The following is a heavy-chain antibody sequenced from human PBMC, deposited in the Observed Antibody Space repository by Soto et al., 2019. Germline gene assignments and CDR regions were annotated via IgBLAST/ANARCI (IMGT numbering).Heavy chain of an antibody. CDR3: ARQSQESGSGWGVTQMDD. V-gene: IGHV5-10-1*01. CDR2: VDPSDSYT. D-gene: IGHD6-19*01. Sequence: PGESLKISCKGSGYSFTSYWIGWVRQVPGKGLEWMGRVDPSDSYTNYNPSFQGHVTISGDMSISTAYLAWGSLKASDTGMYYCARQSQESGSGWGVTQMDDWGQGTLVTVSS. J-gene: IGHJ4*02. CDR1: GYSFTSYW.